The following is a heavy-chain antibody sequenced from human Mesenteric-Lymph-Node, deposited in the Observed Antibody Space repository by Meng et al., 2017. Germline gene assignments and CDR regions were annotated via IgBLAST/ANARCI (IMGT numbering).Heavy chain of an antibody. J-gene: IGHJ6*02. CDR1: GYTFTGYY. D-gene: IGHD3-10*01. Sequence: SVKVSCKASGYTFTGYYMHWVRQAPGQRLEWIGWIVVGSGNTNYAQKFQERVTITRDMSTSTAYMELSSLRSEDTAVYYCAAGVAKHGSGSYYFWGYYYYGMDVWGQGTTVTVSS. CDR2: IVVGSGNT. V-gene: IGHV1-58*02. CDR3: AAGVAKHGSGSYYFWGYYYYGMDV.